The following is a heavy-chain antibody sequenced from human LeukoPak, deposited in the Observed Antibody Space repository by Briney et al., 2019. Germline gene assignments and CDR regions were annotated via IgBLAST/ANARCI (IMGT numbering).Heavy chain of an antibody. CDR2: INWNGGST. CDR3: AREGYCSSTSCYVQDYYGMDV. J-gene: IGHJ6*02. D-gene: IGHD2-2*01. V-gene: IGHV3-20*04. Sequence: PGGSLRLSCAASGFTFDDYGMSWVRQAPGKGLEWVSGINWNGGSTGYADSVKGRFTISRDNAKNSLYLQMNSLRAENTALYYCAREGYCSSTSCYVQDYYGMDVWGQGTRSPSP. CDR1: GFTFDDYG.